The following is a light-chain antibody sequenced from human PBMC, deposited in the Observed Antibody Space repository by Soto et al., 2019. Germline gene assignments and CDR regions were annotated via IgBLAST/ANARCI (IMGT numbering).Light chain of an antibody. Sequence: DLLLIQSPATLSASVGDRITITCRASENIFKFLAWYQQRSGSAPNLFIYAASDLEKGVPSRFSGSGSGTEFTLTIDNLQPNDSATYFCQHYHSQSITFGGGTQVDVK. CDR2: AAS. CDR3: QHYHSQSIT. J-gene: IGKJ4*01. V-gene: IGKV1-5*01. CDR1: ENIFKF.